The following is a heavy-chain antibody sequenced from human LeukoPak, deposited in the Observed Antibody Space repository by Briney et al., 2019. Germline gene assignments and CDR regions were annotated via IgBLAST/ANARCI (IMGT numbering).Heavy chain of an antibody. CDR2: ISGSGGST. CDR3: AKAIVVVVAAAFDY. J-gene: IGHJ4*02. CDR1: GFTFSSYA. Sequence: GGSLRLSCAASGFTFSSYAMSWVRQAPGKGLEWVSAISGSGGSTYYADSVKGRFTISRDNSKNTLYLQMNSLRAEGTAVYYCAKAIVVVVAAAFDYWGQGTLVTVSS. V-gene: IGHV3-23*01. D-gene: IGHD2-15*01.